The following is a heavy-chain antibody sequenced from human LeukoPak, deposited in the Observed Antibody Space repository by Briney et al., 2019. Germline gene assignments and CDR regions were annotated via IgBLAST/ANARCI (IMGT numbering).Heavy chain of an antibody. CDR3: ARGSRRFGELLAAFDI. Sequence: GGSLRLSCTASGFTFSSYWMHWVRQAPGQGLVWVSRINSDGSSTSYADSVKGRFTISRDNAKNTLYLQMNSLRAEDTAVYYCARGSRRFGELLAAFDIWGQGTMVTVSS. CDR2: INSDGSST. V-gene: IGHV3-74*01. J-gene: IGHJ3*02. D-gene: IGHD3-10*01. CDR1: GFTFSSYW.